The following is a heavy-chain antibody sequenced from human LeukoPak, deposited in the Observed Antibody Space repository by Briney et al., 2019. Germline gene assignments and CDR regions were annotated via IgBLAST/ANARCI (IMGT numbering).Heavy chain of an antibody. CDR3: AKDIEVTATTAGAFDI. J-gene: IGHJ3*02. CDR1: GFTFDDYA. V-gene: IGHV3-9*01. D-gene: IGHD2-21*02. CDR2: ISWNSGSI. Sequence: GGSLRLSCAASGFTFDDYAMHWVRQAPGKGLEWVSGISWNSGSIGYADSVKGRFTISRDNAKNSLYLQMDSLRAEDTALYYCAKDIEVTATTAGAFDIWGQGTMVTVSS.